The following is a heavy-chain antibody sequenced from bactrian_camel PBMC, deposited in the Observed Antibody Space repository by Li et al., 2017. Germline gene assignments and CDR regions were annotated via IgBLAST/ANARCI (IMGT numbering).Heavy chain of an antibody. CDR1: GFAFRPYW. D-gene: IGHD1*01. CDR2: IDNTGGRT. J-gene: IGHJ4*01. V-gene: IGHV3S1*01. Sequence: VQLVESGGGLVQAGGSLRLSCTASGFAFRPYWMYWARQTPGKGLEWVSTIDNTGGRTHYADSVKGRFTISRDNAKNTLYLQMNSLKPEDTAMYYCSASRGRMRLPPCPGQGTQVTVS.